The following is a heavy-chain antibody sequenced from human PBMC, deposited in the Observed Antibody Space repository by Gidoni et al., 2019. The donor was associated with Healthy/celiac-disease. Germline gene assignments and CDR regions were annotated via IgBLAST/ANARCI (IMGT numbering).Heavy chain of an antibody. CDR1: GFTVSSNY. V-gene: IGHV3-53*02. CDR2: IYSGGST. J-gene: IGHJ6*02. D-gene: IGHD5-12*01. CDR3: ARGAEGEVATIVGGMDV. Sequence: EVQLVETGGGLIQPGGSLRLSCAASGFTVSSNYMSWVRQAPGKGLEWVSVIYSGGSTYYADSVKGRFTISRDNSKNTLYLQMNSLRAEDTAVYYCARGAEGEVATIVGGMDVWGQGTTVTVSS.